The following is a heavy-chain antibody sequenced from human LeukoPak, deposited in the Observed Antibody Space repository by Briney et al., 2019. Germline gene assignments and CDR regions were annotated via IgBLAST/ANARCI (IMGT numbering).Heavy chain of an antibody. V-gene: IGHV5-51*01. J-gene: IGHJ5*02. Sequence: GESLQISSNGSGYSFTNYWIGWVRQMPGKGLDWVGIIYPGDSDTRYSPAFQGQVTISADKSISTAYLQWTSLKASDTAMYYCAVSGLPAAGYNSFDPWGQGTLVTVSS. CDR1: GYSFTNYW. CDR3: AVSGLPAAGYNSFDP. CDR2: IYPGDSDT. D-gene: IGHD6-13*01.